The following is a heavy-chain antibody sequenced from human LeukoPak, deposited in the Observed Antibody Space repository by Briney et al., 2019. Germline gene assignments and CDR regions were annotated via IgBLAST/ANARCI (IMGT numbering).Heavy chain of an antibody. J-gene: IGHJ5*02. CDR3: ARVGEQQLDGFHWFDP. CDR2: IYYSGST. CDR1: GGSISSYY. Sequence: SETLSLTCTVSGGSISSYYWSWIRQPPGKGLEWIGYIYYSGSTNYNPSLKSRVTISVDTSKNQFPLRLSSVTAADTAVYYCARVGEQQLDGFHWFDPWGQGTLVTVSS. D-gene: IGHD6-13*01. V-gene: IGHV4-59*01.